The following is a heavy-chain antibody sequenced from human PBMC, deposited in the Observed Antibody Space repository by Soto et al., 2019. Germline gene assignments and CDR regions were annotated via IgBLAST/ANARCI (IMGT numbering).Heavy chain of an antibody. D-gene: IGHD6-19*01. J-gene: IGHJ6*02. CDR2: INHSGST. CDR1: GGSLSGYC. CDR3: ARGRRGSSGWYYYYYGMDV. Sequence: PSETLSLTCAVYGGSLSGYCWSWNSQPPGKGLEWIGEINHSGSTNYKPSLKSRVTISVDTSKNQFSLKLSSVTDADTAVYYCARGRRGSSGWYYYYYGMDVWGQGTTVTVSS. V-gene: IGHV4-34*01.